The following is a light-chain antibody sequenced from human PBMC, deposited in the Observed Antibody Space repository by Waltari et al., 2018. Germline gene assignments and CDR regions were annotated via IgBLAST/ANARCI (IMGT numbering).Light chain of an antibody. J-gene: IGLJ1*01. CDR3: SSYTSSSTYV. CDR1: SSDVGGYNS. CDR2: DVS. Sequence: QSALTQPASVSGSPGQSLPISCTGTSSDVGGYNSVSWYQHHPGKAPKVMIYDVSKRPSGVSNRFSGSKSGNTASLTISGLQAEEEADYYCSSYTSSSTYVFGTGTKVTVL. V-gene: IGLV2-14*03.